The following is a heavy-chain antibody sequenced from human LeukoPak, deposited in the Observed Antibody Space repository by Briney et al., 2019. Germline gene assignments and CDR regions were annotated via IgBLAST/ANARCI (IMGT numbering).Heavy chain of an antibody. CDR3: AKDPSYSSSSPWFDP. Sequence: GRSLRLSCAASGFTFADYAMHWVRHAPGKGLEWVSGISWNIGTIGDADSVKGRFTSSRDNAKNSLYLQMNSLRAEDTALYYCAKDPSYSSSSPWFDPWGQGTLVTVSS. V-gene: IGHV3-9*01. D-gene: IGHD6-6*01. CDR1: GFTFADYA. CDR2: ISWNIGTI. J-gene: IGHJ5*02.